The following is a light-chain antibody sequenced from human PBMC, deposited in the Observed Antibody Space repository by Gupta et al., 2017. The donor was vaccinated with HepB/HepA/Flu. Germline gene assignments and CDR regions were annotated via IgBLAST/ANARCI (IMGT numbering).Light chain of an antibody. CDR1: QRISSY. V-gene: IGKV1-39*01. CDR3: QQGDSTLFT. J-gene: IGKJ3*01. CDR2: AGS. Sequence: DIEMTQSPSSLSASVGDRVTSTCRASQRISSYLNWYQQKPGKAPKLLIYAGSSLQSGVPSRFSGSGSWTDFTLTISSLQPEDFPTYYCQQGDSTLFTFGHGTKVDIK.